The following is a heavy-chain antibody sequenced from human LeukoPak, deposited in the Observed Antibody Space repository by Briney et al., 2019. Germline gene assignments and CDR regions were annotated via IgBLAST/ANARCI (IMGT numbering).Heavy chain of an antibody. CDR2: IYYSGST. J-gene: IGHJ4*02. D-gene: IGHD5-24*01. CDR3: ARLRDWVLDY. CDR1: GGYISSIAYY. Sequence: PSETLSLTCTVSGGYISSIAYYWGWIRQPPGKGLESIGSIYYSGSTYYDPSTKSRVTISVDTSKNQFSLKLSSVTAADTAVYYCARLRDWVLDYWGQGTLVTVSS. V-gene: IGHV4-39*01.